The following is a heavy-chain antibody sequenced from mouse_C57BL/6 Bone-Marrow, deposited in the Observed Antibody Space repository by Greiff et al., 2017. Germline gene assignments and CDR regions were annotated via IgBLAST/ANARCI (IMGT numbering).Heavy chain of an antibody. V-gene: IGHV1-55*01. CDR1: GYTFTSYW. J-gene: IGHJ2*01. CDR2: IYPGSGST. Sequence: QVQLQQPGAELVKPGASVKMSCKASGYTFTSYWITWVKQRPGQGLEWIGDIYPGSGSTNYNEKFKSKATMTVDTSSSKAYMQLSSLTSEDSAVYYCARLITTRDYFDYWGQGTTLTVSS. D-gene: IGHD2-4*01. CDR3: ARLITTRDYFDY.